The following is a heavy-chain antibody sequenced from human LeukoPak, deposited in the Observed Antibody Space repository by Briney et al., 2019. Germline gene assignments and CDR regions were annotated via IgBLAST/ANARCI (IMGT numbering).Heavy chain of an antibody. Sequence: PSETLSLTCTVSGGSISRYYRSWIRQPPGKGLEWIGYIYYSGSTNYNPSLKSRVTISVDTSKNQFSLKLSSVTAADTAVYYCARQSIAVAGSYFDYWGQGTLVTVSS. J-gene: IGHJ4*02. CDR1: GGSISRYY. CDR3: ARQSIAVAGSYFDY. D-gene: IGHD6-19*01. CDR2: IYYSGST. V-gene: IGHV4-59*08.